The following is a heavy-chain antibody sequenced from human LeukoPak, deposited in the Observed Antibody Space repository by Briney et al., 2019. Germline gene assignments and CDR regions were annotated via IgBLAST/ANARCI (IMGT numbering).Heavy chain of an antibody. CDR2: IKQDGNEK. D-gene: IGHD1-26*01. Sequence: GGSLRLSCAASGFTFSNYWMSWVRQAPGKGLEWVASIKQDGNEKYYVDSVKGRFTISRDDAQNSPFLHMNSLTAGDTAVYFCARIGGSSGAFYFDYWGQGTLVTVSS. CDR3: ARIGGSSGAFYFDY. J-gene: IGHJ4*02. V-gene: IGHV3-7*03. CDR1: GFTFSNYW.